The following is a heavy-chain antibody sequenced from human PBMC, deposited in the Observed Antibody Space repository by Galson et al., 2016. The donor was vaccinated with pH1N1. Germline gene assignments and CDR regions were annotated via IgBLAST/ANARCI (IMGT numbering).Heavy chain of an antibody. CDR2: VNPSGST. D-gene: IGHD3-10*01. Sequence: SETLSLTCTVYGGSFSEYYWSWIRQPPGKGLEWIGEVNPSGSTIYNPSLNSRVIISADTSRNQFSLKLTSVTAADTAVYFCARVDFGGKLGDWGQGTQVTVSS. CDR3: ARVDFGGKLGD. J-gene: IGHJ4*02. V-gene: IGHV4-34*01. CDR1: GGSFSEYY.